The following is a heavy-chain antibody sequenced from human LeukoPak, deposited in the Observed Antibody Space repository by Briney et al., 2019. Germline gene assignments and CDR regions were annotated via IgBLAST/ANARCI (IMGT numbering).Heavy chain of an antibody. CDR2: ISYDGSNK. D-gene: IGHD6-13*01. J-gene: IGHJ4*02. CDR3: ARIGYSSSSFDY. CDR1: GFTFSSYG. Sequence: GRSLRLSCEGSGFTFSSYGMHWVRQAPGKGLEWVAAISYDGSNKYYADSVKGRFTISRDNAKNSLFLQINSLRGEDTAVYYCARIGYSSSSFDYWGQGTLVTVSS. V-gene: IGHV3-30*03.